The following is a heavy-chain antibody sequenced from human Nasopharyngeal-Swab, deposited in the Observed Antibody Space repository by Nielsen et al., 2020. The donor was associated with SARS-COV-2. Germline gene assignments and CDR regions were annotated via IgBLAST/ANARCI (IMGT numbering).Heavy chain of an antibody. D-gene: IGHD3-16*02. Sequence: APGKGLVWVSRINSDGSSTSYADSVKGRFTISRDNAKNTLYLQMNSLRAEDTAVYYCASIGGLDYWGQGTLVTVSS. V-gene: IGHV3-74*01. CDR3: ASIGGLDY. J-gene: IGHJ4*02. CDR2: INSDGSST.